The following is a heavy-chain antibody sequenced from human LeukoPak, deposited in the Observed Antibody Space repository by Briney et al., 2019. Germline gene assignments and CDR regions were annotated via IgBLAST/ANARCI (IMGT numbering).Heavy chain of an antibody. CDR3: ARAGYSSGWYYFDY. CDR1: GGSISSYY. CDR2: IYYSVST. V-gene: IGHV4-59*01. J-gene: IGHJ4*02. D-gene: IGHD6-19*01. Sequence: SETLSLTCTVSGGSISSYYWSWIRQPPGRGLEWIVYIYYSVSTNYNPSLKRRVTLSVDTSKNQFSLKLSSVTAADTAVYYCARAGYSSGWYYFDYWGQGTLVTVSS.